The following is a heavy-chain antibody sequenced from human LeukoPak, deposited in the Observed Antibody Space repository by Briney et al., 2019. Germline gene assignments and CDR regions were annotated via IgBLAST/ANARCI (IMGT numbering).Heavy chain of an antibody. Sequence: GGSLRLSCAASGFTFNNYAMSWVRQAPGKGLEWVSGISGSGGSTYYADSVKGRFTISRDNAKNSLYLQMNSLRAEDTAVYYCARVPGVFDIWGQGTMVTVSS. CDR1: GFTFNNYA. J-gene: IGHJ3*02. V-gene: IGHV3-23*01. CDR3: ARVPGVFDI. CDR2: ISGSGGST.